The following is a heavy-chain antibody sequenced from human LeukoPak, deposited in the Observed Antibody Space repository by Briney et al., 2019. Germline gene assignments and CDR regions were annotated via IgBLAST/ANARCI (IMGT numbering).Heavy chain of an antibody. Sequence: GGSLRLSCAASGFTFSSYSMNWVRQAPGKGLEWVSSISSSSSYIYYADSVKGRFTISRDNAKNSLYLQMNSLRAEDTAVYYCARAKLGIGNWYFDLWGRGTLVIVSS. J-gene: IGHJ2*01. CDR3: ARAKLGIGNWYFDL. CDR1: GFTFSSYS. V-gene: IGHV3-21*04. CDR2: ISSSSSYI. D-gene: IGHD7-27*01.